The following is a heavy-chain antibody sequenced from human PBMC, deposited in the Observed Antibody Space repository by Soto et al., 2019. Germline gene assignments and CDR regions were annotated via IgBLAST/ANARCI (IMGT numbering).Heavy chain of an antibody. D-gene: IGHD2-15*01. V-gene: IGHV1-24*01. Sequence: ASVKVSCKVSGYTLTELSMHWVRQAPGKGLEWMGGFDPEDGETIYAQKFQGRVTMTEDTSTDTAYMGLSSLRSEDTAVYYCATDVIYCSGGSCYRDYWGQGTLVTVSS. CDR2: FDPEDGET. CDR1: GYTLTELS. J-gene: IGHJ4*02. CDR3: ATDVIYCSGGSCYRDY.